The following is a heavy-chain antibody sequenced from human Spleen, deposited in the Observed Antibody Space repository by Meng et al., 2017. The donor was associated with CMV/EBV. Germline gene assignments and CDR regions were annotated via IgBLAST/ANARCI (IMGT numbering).Heavy chain of an antibody. D-gene: IGHD1-26*01. CDR2: INPNSGGT. Sequence: TFTGYYIHWVRQAPGQGLEWMGWINPNSGGTNYAQKFQGRVTMTRDTSISTAYMELRRVRSDDTAVYYCAMGRRAIGGSYYGLAWFDPWGQGALVTVSS. CDR1: TFTGYY. V-gene: IGHV1-2*02. J-gene: IGHJ5*01. CDR3: AMGRRAIGGSYYGLAWFDP.